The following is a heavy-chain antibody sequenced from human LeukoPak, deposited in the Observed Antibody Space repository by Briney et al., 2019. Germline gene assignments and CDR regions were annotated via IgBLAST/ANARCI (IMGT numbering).Heavy chain of an antibody. D-gene: IGHD3-16*02. CDR1: GGSFSGYY. CDR3: ARGLGAHSPHYDYVWGSHRYTGGFDY. CDR2: INHSGST. J-gene: IGHJ4*02. Sequence: KPSETLSLTCAVYGGSFSGYYWSWIRQPSGKGLEWIGEINHSGSTNYNPSLQSRVTISVDTSKNQFSLKLSSVTAADTAVYYCARGLGAHSPHYDYVWGSHRYTGGFDYWGQGTLVTVSS. V-gene: IGHV4-34*01.